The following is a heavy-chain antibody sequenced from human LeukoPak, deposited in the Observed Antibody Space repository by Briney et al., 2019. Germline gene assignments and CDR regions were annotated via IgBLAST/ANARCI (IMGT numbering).Heavy chain of an antibody. V-gene: IGHV3-48*03. D-gene: IGHD3-16*01. CDR1: GFTFSSYE. CDR3: ARGGIWGDYYYYMDA. CDR2: ISSSGSTI. J-gene: IGHJ6*03. Sequence: GGSLRLSCAASGFTFSSYEMNWVRQAPGKGLEWVSYISSSGSTIYYADSVKGRFTISRDNAKNSLYLQMNSLRAEDTAVYYCARGGIWGDYYYYMDAWGKGTTVTISS.